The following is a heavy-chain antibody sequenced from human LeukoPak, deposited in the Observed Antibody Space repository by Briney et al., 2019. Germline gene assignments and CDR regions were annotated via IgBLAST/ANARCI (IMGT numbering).Heavy chain of an antibody. CDR3: AKDVTRYHYDSSGYLS. CDR2: ISGSGGST. D-gene: IGHD3-22*01. J-gene: IGHJ5*02. Sequence: GGSLRLSCAASGFTFSSYAMSWVRQAPGKGLEWVSAISGSGGSTYYADSVKGRFTISRDNSKNTLYLQMNSLRAEDTAVYYCAKDVTRYHYDSSGYLSWGQGTLVTVSS. CDR1: GFTFSSYA. V-gene: IGHV3-23*01.